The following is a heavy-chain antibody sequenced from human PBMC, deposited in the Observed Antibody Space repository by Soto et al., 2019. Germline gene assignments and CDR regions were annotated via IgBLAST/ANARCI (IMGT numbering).Heavy chain of an antibody. CDR1: GFTVSSNY. Sequence: PGGSLRLSCAASGFTVSSNYMSWVRQAPGKGLEWVSVIYSGGSTYYADSVKGRFTISRDNSKNTLYLQMNSLRAEDTAVYYCARHGTREMATTTDYGMDVWGQGTTVTVSS. D-gene: IGHD5-12*01. V-gene: IGHV3-66*04. J-gene: IGHJ6*02. CDR2: IYSGGST. CDR3: ARHGTREMATTTDYGMDV.